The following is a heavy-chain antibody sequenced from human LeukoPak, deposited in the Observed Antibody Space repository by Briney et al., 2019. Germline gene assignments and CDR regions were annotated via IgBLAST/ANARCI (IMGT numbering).Heavy chain of an antibody. Sequence: GGSLRLSCAASGFTFNDYGMIWARQAPGKGLEWVSAIRISADSTYYADSVRGRFTISRDNSKNTLYLQMSSLRVEDTAVYYCAKAPGDYFYYMDVWGKGTRVTISS. V-gene: IGHV3-23*01. CDR2: IRISADST. J-gene: IGHJ6*03. CDR3: AKAPGDYFYYMDV. CDR1: GFTFNDYG.